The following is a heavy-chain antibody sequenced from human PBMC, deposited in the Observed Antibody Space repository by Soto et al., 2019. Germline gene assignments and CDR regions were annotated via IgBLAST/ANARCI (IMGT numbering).Heavy chain of an antibody. CDR1: GGSFSGYY. D-gene: IGHD6-13*01. Sequence: QVQLQQWGAGLLKPSETLSLTCAVYGGSFSGYYWSWIRQPPGKGLEWIGEINHSGSTNYNPSLKSRVTISVDTSKNHFSLKLSSVTAAHTAVYYCARLEVAAAGTSWFAPWGQGTLVTVSS. CDR2: INHSGST. CDR3: ARLEVAAAGTSWFAP. J-gene: IGHJ5*02. V-gene: IGHV4-34*01.